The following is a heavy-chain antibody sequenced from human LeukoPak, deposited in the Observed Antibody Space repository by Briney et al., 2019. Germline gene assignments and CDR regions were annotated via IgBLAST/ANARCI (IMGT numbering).Heavy chain of an antibody. V-gene: IGHV3-53*01. CDR1: GFTVSSTY. CDR3: ARDSSSFPNYFDF. Sequence: PGGSLRLSCAASGFTVSSTYMSWVRQAPGQGLEWVSLLYSSGITFYAESVQGRFTISRDNSKNTLYLQMNSLRAEDTAIYYCARDSSSFPNYFDFWDQGTLVTVSS. CDR2: LYSSGIT. D-gene: IGHD3-3*02. J-gene: IGHJ4*02.